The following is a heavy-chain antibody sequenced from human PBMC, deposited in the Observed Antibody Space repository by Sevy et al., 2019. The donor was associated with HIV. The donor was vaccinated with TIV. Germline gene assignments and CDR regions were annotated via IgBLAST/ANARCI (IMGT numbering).Heavy chain of an antibody. CDR3: TKDMVTFGGIIANSPGGFDI. V-gene: IGHV3-30*02. Sequence: GGSLRLSCAASGFRFSSYGMNWVRQAPGKGLEWVAFLPYDGSKEVYAASVKGRFTISRDNSKNSLYLQMNSLRAEDTAVYYCTKDMVTFGGIIANSPGGFDIWGQGTIVTVSS. CDR1: GFRFSSYG. D-gene: IGHD3-16*02. CDR2: LPYDGSKE. J-gene: IGHJ3*02.